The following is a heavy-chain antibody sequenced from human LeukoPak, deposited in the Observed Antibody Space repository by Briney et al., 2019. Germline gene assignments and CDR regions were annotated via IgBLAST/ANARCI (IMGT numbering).Heavy chain of an antibody. CDR3: ARGSSVVALD. J-gene: IGHJ4*02. Sequence: PGGSLRLSCAASGFPFSPYWMHWVRQAPGKGLVWVSRINNDGSSTMYADSVKGRFTISRDNAKNTLYLQMNSLRAEDTAVYYCARGSSVVALDWGQGTLVTVSS. CDR2: INNDGSST. V-gene: IGHV3-74*03. CDR1: GFPFSPYW. D-gene: IGHD2-15*01.